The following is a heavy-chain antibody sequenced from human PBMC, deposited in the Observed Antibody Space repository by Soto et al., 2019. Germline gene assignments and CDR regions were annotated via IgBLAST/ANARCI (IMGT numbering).Heavy chain of an antibody. V-gene: IGHV4-59*01. J-gene: IGHJ4*02. Sequence: TLSLTCTVSGGSISDFYWSWIRQPPGKGLEWIGYIYYSGSTNYNPSLKSRVTISVDTSKNQFSLNLRSMSPADTAVYYCARVGGLAARTFDYWGPGTLVTVSS. D-gene: IGHD6-6*01. CDR3: ARVGGLAARTFDY. CDR2: IYYSGST. CDR1: GGSISDFY.